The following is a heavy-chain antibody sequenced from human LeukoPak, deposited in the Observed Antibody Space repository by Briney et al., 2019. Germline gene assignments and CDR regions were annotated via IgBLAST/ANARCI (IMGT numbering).Heavy chain of an antibody. Sequence: SVKVSCKASGGTFSSYSISWVRQAPGQGLEWMGRIIPIFGTANYAQKFQGRVTITTDESTSTAYMELSSLRSEDTAVYYCARDHPGRATAENWFDPWGQGTLVTVSS. V-gene: IGHV1-69*05. J-gene: IGHJ5*02. CDR3: ARDHPGRATAENWFDP. CDR2: IIPIFGTA. CDR1: GGTFSSYS. D-gene: IGHD1-26*01.